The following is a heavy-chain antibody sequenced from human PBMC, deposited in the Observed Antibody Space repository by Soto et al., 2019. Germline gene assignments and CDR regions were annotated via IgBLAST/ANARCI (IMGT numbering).Heavy chain of an antibody. V-gene: IGHV6-1*01. CDR2: TYYRSKWYN. Sequence: SQTLSLTCAISGDSVSSDSAAWNWIRQSPSRGLEWLGRTYYRSKWYNDYAVSVNGRITNNPDTSKNHFSLQLNSVTPEDTAVYYCVRSRVFIAVAGMATYYYYYGMDV. D-gene: IGHD6-19*01. J-gene: IGHJ6*01. CDR1: GDSVSSDSAA. CDR3: VRSRVFIAVAGMATYYYYYGMDV.